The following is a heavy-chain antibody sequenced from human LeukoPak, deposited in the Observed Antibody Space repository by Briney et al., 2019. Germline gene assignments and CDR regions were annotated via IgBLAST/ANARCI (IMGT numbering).Heavy chain of an antibody. CDR2: INPNSGGT. V-gene: IGHV1-2*02. CDR1: GYTFTGYY. J-gene: IGHJ4*02. Sequence: ASVKVSCKASGYTFTGYYMHWVRQAPGQGLEWMGWINPNSGGTNYAQKFQGRVTMTRDTSISTAYMELSRLRSDGTAVYYCARDWRAHPAKLDYWGQGTLVTVSS. CDR3: ARDWRAHPAKLDY.